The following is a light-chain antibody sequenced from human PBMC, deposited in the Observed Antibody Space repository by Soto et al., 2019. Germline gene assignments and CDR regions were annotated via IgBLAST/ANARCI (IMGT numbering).Light chain of an antibody. CDR2: EVS. Sequence: QSALTQPPSASGSPGQSVTISCTGTSSDVGGYKYVSWYQQHPGKAPQLMIYEVSKRPSGVPDRFSGSKSGNTASRNVSGLQAEDEADYYCSSYAGSNNWVFGGGTKLTVL. CDR1: SSDVGGYKY. CDR3: SSYAGSNNWV. J-gene: IGLJ3*02. V-gene: IGLV2-8*01.